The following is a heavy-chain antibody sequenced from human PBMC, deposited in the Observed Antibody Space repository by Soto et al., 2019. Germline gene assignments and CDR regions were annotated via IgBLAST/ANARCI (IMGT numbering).Heavy chain of an antibody. CDR2: ISGNGSGT. D-gene: IGHD6-13*01. CDR3: AKDRWAAGTPFFDC. V-gene: IGHV3-23*01. Sequence: GGSLRLSCAASGLTFSSYAMSWVRQAPGKGLEWVSGISGNGSGTYYADSVKGRFTISRDNSKNTLYLQMNSLRAEDTAVYYCAKDRWAAGTPFFDCWGQGTQVTVSS. J-gene: IGHJ4*02. CDR1: GLTFSSYA.